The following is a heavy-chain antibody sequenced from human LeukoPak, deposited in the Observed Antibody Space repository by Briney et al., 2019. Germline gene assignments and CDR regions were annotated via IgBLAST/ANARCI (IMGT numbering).Heavy chain of an antibody. D-gene: IGHD6-19*01. J-gene: IGHJ4*02. V-gene: IGHV3-74*01. CDR2: INSDGSST. Sequence: GGSLRLSCAASGFTFSSYWMHWVRQAPGKGLVWVSRINSDGSSTSYADSVKGRFTISRDNAKNTLYLQMNSLRAEDTAVYYCASQLYSSDCPGDYWGQGTLVTVSS. CDR3: ASQLYSSDCPGDY. CDR1: GFTFSSYW.